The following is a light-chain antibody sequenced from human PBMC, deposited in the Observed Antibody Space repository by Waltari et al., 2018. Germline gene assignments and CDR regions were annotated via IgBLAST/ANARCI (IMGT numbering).Light chain of an antibody. CDR2: RAS. CDR3: QQYGSSPRT. Sequence: EIVLTQSPGTLSLSPGERATLSCRASQSIYSTYLAWYQQKPGQAPRLLIYRASNRATGVPDRFSGSVSGTDFTLTISRLEPEDFAVFYCQQYGSSPRTFGQGTTVEIK. CDR1: QSIYSTY. J-gene: IGKJ1*01. V-gene: IGKV3-20*01.